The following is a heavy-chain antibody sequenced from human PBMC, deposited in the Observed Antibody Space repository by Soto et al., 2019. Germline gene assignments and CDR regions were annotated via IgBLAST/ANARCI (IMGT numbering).Heavy chain of an antibody. Sequence: QVQLVQSGAEVKKPGASVKVSCKASGYTFTSYDINWVRQATGQGLEWMGWMNPDSGNTGYAQKFQGRVTMTRNTSMTTAYMELSSLRSEDTAVYYCARSTNDYGDRHWGQGTLVSVSS. D-gene: IGHD4-17*01. V-gene: IGHV1-8*01. CDR2: MNPDSGNT. CDR1: GYTFTSYD. CDR3: ARSTNDYGDRH. J-gene: IGHJ4*02.